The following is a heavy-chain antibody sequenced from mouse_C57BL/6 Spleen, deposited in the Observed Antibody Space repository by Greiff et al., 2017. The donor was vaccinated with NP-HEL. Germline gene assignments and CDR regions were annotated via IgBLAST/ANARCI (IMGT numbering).Heavy chain of an antibody. CDR1: GFSLTSYG. J-gene: IGHJ2*01. Sequence: VKLVESGPGLVQPSQSLSITCTVSGFSLTSYGVHWVRQSPGKGLEWLGVIWSGGSTDYNVDFISRLSISKDNSKSQVFFKMNSLQADDTAIYYCARNWDLYYFDYWGQGTTLTVSS. CDR3: ARNWDLYYFDY. D-gene: IGHD4-1*01. V-gene: IGHV2-2*01. CDR2: IWSGGST.